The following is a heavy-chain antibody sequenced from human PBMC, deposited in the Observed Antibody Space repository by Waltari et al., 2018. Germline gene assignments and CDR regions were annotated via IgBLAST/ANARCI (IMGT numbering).Heavy chain of an antibody. CDR2: IRGSGGST. D-gene: IGHD2-15*01. Sequence: EVQLLESGGGLVQPGGSLRLSCAASGFTFSSYAMRWVRQAPGKGLAWVSAIRGSGGSTYYADPVKGRFTSSRDNSKNTLYLQMNSLRAEDTAVYYCAKIGAYCSGGSCYSYYYYGMDVWGQGTTVTVSS. CDR3: AKIGAYCSGGSCYSYYYYGMDV. CDR1: GFTFSSYA. J-gene: IGHJ6*02. V-gene: IGHV3-23*01.